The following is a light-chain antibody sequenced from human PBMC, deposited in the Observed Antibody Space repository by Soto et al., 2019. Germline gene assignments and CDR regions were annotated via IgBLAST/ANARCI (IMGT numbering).Light chain of an antibody. Sequence: DIVLTQSPGTLSLSPGERATLSCRASQSVAKNFIAWYQQKPGQAPRLLIHTASIRAAGIPDRFGGSGSGTDFTLTITRLDPEDFEVYFCQQYASSPITFGQGTRLEIK. CDR3: QQYASSPIT. V-gene: IGKV3-20*01. J-gene: IGKJ5*01. CDR2: TAS. CDR1: QSVAKNF.